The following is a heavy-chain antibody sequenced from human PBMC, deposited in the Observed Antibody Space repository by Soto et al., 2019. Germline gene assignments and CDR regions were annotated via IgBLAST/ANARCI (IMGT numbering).Heavy chain of an antibody. J-gene: IGHJ6*02. V-gene: IGHV4-30-4*01. Sequence: QVQLQESGPGLVKPSQTLSLTCTVSGGSISSGDYYWSWIRQPPGKGLEWIGYIYYSGRTYYNPSFKRPATLRGDTSDNPFSLTLSSVTAPDTAVYDCGRALCSSFPRCYYFGMHVWGRGTRIRVSS. CDR3: GRALCSSFPRCYYFGMHV. CDR2: IYYSGRT. CDR1: GGSISSGDYY. D-gene: IGHD6-19*01.